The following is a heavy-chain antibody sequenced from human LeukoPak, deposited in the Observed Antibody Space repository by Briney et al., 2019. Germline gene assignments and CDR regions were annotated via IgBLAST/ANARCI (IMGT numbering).Heavy chain of an antibody. D-gene: IGHD2-15*01. J-gene: IGHJ5*02. CDR3: AREKVEGANWFDP. CDR2: INSNSGGT. V-gene: IGHV1-2*02. CDR1: GYTFTGYY. Sequence: ASVKVSCKASGYTFTGYYMHWVRQAPGQGLEWMGWINSNSGGTNYAQKFQGRVTMTGDTSISTVYMELSRLRSDDTAVYYCAREKVEGANWFDPWGQGTLVTVFS.